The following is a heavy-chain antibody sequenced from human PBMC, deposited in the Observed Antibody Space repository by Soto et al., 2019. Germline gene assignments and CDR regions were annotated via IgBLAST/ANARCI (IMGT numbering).Heavy chain of an antibody. J-gene: IGHJ5*02. Sequence: WTWIRQPPGKGLEWIGYIYHSGSIYYNPSLKSRVSISGDRSKNQFSLKPTSVTAADTAVYYCARAYGPNWFDPWGQGTLVTVSS. V-gene: IGHV4-30-2*01. CDR3: ARAYGPNWFDP. D-gene: IGHD3-16*01. CDR2: IYHSGSI.